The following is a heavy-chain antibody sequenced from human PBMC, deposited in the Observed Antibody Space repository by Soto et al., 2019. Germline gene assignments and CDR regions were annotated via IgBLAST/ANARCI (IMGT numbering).Heavy chain of an antibody. D-gene: IGHD2-2*02. CDR2: INPSGGST. V-gene: IGHV1-46*01. CDR3: ARAVCSSTSCYSLGHYYYGMDV. Sequence: VKVSCKASGYTFTSYYMHWVRQAPGQGLEWMGIINPSGGSTSYAQKFQGRVTMTRDTSTSTVYMELSSLRSEDTAVYYCARAVCSSTSCYSLGHYYYGMDVWGQGTTVTVSS. CDR1: GYTFTSYY. J-gene: IGHJ6*02.